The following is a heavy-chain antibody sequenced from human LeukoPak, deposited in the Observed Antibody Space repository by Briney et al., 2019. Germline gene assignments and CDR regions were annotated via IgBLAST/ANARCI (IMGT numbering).Heavy chain of an antibody. V-gene: IGHV3-48*04. D-gene: IGHD3-22*01. Sequence: HSGGSLRFSCAASGFAFSSYSMNWVRQGPGKGQKWFSYIPSSRSAIYYEDSVKVRFTFSRANAKNSLYLKMQSLRAEDTAAYYCARKSGSSGYPFDYWGQGTVVTVSS. CDR1: GFAFSSYS. CDR3: ARKSGSSGYPFDY. J-gene: IGHJ4*02. CDR2: IPSSRSAI.